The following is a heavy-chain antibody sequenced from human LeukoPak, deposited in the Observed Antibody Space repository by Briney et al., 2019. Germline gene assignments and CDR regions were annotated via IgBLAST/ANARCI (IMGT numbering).Heavy chain of an antibody. CDR2: IYSPGTT. V-gene: IGHV4-59*02. CDR1: GGSVSSYY. Sequence: PSETLSLTCTVSGGSVSSYYWSWLRQPPGKGLEWIGYIYSPGTTNYNPSLKSRASFSVDTSKNQFSLNLNSVTAADTAIYYCARNQTSYDSWSGSRTGSHQAFDVWGQGRLVTVSS. CDR3: ARNQTSYDSWSGSRTGSHQAFDV. J-gene: IGHJ3*01. D-gene: IGHD3-3*01.